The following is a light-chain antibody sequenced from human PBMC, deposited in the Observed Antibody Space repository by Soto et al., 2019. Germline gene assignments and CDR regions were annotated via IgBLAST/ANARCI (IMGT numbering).Light chain of an antibody. CDR1: QSILFSSNNKNY. Sequence: DLGMTQSPDALAVSLGERATINCKSSQSILFSSNNKNYLTWYQQKPGQPPKPLIYWASTRESGVPDRFSGSGSGTDFTLTISSLQAEDVAVYYCQQYYSTPVTFGGGTKVEIK. V-gene: IGKV4-1*01. CDR2: WAS. CDR3: QQYYSTPVT. J-gene: IGKJ4*01.